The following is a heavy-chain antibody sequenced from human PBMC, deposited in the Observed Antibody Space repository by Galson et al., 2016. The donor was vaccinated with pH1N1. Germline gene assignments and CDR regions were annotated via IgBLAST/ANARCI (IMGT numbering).Heavy chain of an antibody. Sequence: SVKVSCKVSGYLLTELSIFWVRQAPGKGLEWMGGFTAEDGETVYAQKLQGRVTMTEDTSTDTAYMELSSLRTEDTAFYYCVKANGAGSYGDYWGQGTLVTVSS. CDR3: VKANGAGSYGDY. V-gene: IGHV1-24*01. D-gene: IGHD3-10*01. CDR2: FTAEDGET. CDR1: GYLLTELS. J-gene: IGHJ4*02.